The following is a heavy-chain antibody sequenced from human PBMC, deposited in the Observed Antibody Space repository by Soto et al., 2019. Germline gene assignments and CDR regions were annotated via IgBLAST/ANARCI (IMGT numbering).Heavy chain of an antibody. D-gene: IGHD5-12*01. CDR2: IKDGGYT. CDR1: GGSLSGYY. J-gene: IGHJ4*02. Sequence: QVQLQQWGAGLLKPSETLSLNCAVNGGSLSGYYWSWIRQPPGKGLEWIGEIKDGGYTNYSPSLKSRATISSDTSNNQSSLRLNSVTAADTGLYYCARGQEGVVATHWDQGALVTVSS. CDR3: ARGQEGVVATH. V-gene: IGHV4-34*01.